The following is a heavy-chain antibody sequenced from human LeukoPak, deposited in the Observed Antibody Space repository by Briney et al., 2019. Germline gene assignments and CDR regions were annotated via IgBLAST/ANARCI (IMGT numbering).Heavy chain of an antibody. CDR1: GFTFSSYG. CDR3: AKYYYGSWSAPFFDY. V-gene: IGHV3-23*01. Sequence: TGGSLRLSCAASGFTFSSYGMSWVRQAPGKGLEWVSAISGSGGSTYYADSVKGRFTISRDNSKNTLYLQMNSLRAEDTAVYYCAKYYYGSWSAPFFDYWGQGTLVTVSS. CDR2: ISGSGGST. D-gene: IGHD3-10*01. J-gene: IGHJ4*02.